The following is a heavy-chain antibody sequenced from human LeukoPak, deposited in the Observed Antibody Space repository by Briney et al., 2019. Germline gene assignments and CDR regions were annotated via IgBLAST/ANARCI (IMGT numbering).Heavy chain of an antibody. CDR3: ARGPDYDFWSGYTESNQFDP. J-gene: IGHJ5*02. CDR2: IIPIFGTA. V-gene: IGHV1-69*13. Sequence: SVKVSCKASGGTFSSYAISWVRQAPGQGLEWMGGIIPIFGTANYAQKFQGRVTITADESTSTAYMELRSLRSDDTAVYYCARGPDYDFWSGYTESNQFDPWGQGTLVTVSS. CDR1: GGTFSSYA. D-gene: IGHD3-3*01.